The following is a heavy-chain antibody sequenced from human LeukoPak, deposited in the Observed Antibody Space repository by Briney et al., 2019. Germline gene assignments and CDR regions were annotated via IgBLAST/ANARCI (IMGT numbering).Heavy chain of an antibody. Sequence: GGSLRLSCAASGFTFSSYAMSWVRQAPGKGLEWVSAISGSGGSTYYADSVKGRFTISRDNAKNSLYLQMNSLRAEDTALYYCAKASNSGSYGYYFDYWGQGTLVTVSS. CDR1: GFTFSSYA. D-gene: IGHD1-26*01. J-gene: IGHJ4*02. V-gene: IGHV3-23*01. CDR2: ISGSGGST. CDR3: AKASNSGSYGYYFDY.